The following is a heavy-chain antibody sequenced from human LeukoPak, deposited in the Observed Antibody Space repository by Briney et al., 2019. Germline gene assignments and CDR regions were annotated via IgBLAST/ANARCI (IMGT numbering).Heavy chain of an antibody. Sequence: LKICCDAAGSIISSYWSWWVHPTGGKLQGWMGIICPGDSNTSSSPFMRRLVIISANTNISTAYLQWSSLKASDTAMYYCARSLYGVNTWFDYWGQGTLVTVSS. V-gene: IGHV5-51*07. CDR1: GSIISSYW. J-gene: IGHJ4*02. CDR3: ARSLYGVNTWFDY. CDR2: ICPGDSNT. D-gene: IGHD4/OR15-4a*01.